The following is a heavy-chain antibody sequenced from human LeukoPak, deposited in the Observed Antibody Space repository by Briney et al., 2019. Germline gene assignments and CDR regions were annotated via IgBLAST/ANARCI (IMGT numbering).Heavy chain of an antibody. D-gene: IGHD3-10*01. Sequence: PGGSLRLSCAASGFTFRSYAMHWVRQAPGKGLEWVAVISYDGSNKYYADSVKGRFTISRDNSKNTLYLQMNSLRAEDTAVYYCARGLDYYGSGSYYRALGYWGQGTLVTVSS. V-gene: IGHV3-30-3*01. CDR1: GFTFRSYA. CDR3: ARGLDYYGSGSYYRALGY. J-gene: IGHJ4*02. CDR2: ISYDGSNK.